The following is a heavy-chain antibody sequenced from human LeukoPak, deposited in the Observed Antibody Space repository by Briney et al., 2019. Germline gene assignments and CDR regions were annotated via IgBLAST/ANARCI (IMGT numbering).Heavy chain of an antibody. CDR1: GFTVSSNY. Sequence: TGGSLRLSCAASGFTVSSNYMSWVRQAPGKGLEWVSVIYSGGSTYYADSVKGRFTISRDNSKNTLYLQMNSLRAEDTAVYYCARVSVPQVYYYMDVWGKGTTVTVSS. CDR2: IYSGGST. V-gene: IGHV3-53*01. D-gene: IGHD6-6*01. J-gene: IGHJ6*03. CDR3: ARVSVPQVYYYMDV.